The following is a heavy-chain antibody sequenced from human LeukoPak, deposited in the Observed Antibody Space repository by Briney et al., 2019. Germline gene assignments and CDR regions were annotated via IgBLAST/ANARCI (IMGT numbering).Heavy chain of an antibody. CDR1: GFNFRSYA. Sequence: GGSLRLSCAASGFNFRSYAMTWVRQAPGKGLEWVANIKRDGSDKYYVGSVEGRFTISRDNAKNSLYLQMNSLRAEDTAVYYCARDQRSRYFGLWGRGTLVTVSS. CDR3: ARDQRSRYFGL. J-gene: IGHJ2*01. D-gene: IGHD3-9*01. V-gene: IGHV3-7*01. CDR2: IKRDGSDK.